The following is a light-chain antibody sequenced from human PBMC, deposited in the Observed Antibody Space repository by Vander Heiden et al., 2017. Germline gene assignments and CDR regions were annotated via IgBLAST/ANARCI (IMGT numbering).Light chain of an antibody. CDR2: DAS. CDR3: QQRSNGPPSLT. V-gene: IGKV3-11*01. Sequence: ELVLTQSPATLSLSPGERATLSCRASQSVSSYLAWYQQKPGQAPRLLIYDASNRATGIQARFSGSGYGTDFTLTISSLEPEEFAVYYCQQRSNGPPSLTFGGGTKVEIK. J-gene: IGKJ4*01. CDR1: QSVSSY.